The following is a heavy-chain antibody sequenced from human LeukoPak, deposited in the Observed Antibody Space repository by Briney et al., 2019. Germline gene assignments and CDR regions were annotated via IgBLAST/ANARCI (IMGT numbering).Heavy chain of an antibody. J-gene: IGHJ4*02. CDR3: ARGPTQFDY. CDR2: IYYSGST. CDR1: GGSISSYY. Sequence: SETLSLTCTVSGGSISSYYWSWIRQPPGKGLEWIGYIYYSGSTNYNPSLQSRVTISVDTSKNQFSLKLSSVTAADTAVYYCARGPTQFDYWGQGTLVTVSS. V-gene: IGHV4-59*01.